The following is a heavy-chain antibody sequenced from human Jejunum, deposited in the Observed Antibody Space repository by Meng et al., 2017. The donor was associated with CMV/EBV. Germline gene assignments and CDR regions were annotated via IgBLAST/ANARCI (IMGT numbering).Heavy chain of an antibody. Sequence: GFTFSNYEMNWVRQAPGKGLEWVSYISSRGSSIFYADSVKGRFTISRDNAKNSLYLQMSSLRAEDTAVYYCARVVRGSGTYYIGDWGQGTLVTVSS. CDR2: ISSRGSSI. D-gene: IGHD3-10*01. CDR3: ARVVRGSGTYYIGD. J-gene: IGHJ4*02. V-gene: IGHV3-48*03. CDR1: GFTFSNYE.